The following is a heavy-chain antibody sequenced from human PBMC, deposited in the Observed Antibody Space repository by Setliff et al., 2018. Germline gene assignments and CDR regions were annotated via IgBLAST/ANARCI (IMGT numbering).Heavy chain of an antibody. CDR1: GVSIRSYNYY. D-gene: IGHD3-3*01. Sequence: NLSLTCTVSGVSIRSYNYYWSWIRQPPGKGLEWVGSVYYGGNTSYNPSLKSRVTISLGTSKNQFSLRLTSVTAADTALYYCASGYNFWSGYFVVAESYQYWGQGTLVTVSS. J-gene: IGHJ1*01. CDR3: ASGYNFWSGYFVVAESYQY. V-gene: IGHV4-39*07. CDR2: VYYGGNT.